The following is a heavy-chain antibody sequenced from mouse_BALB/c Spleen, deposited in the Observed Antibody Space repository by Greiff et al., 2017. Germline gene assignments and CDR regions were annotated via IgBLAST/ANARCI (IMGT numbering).Heavy chain of an antibody. Sequence: EVKVVESGGGLVQPGGSRKLSCAASGFTFSDYGMAWVRQAPGKGPEWVAFISNLAYSIYYADTVTGRFTISRENAKNTLYLEMSSLRSEDTAMYYCARKGGYDDYFDYWGQGTTLTVSS. CDR1: GFTFSDYG. V-gene: IGHV5-15*02. D-gene: IGHD2-14*01. J-gene: IGHJ2*01. CDR2: ISNLAYSI. CDR3: ARKGGYDDYFDY.